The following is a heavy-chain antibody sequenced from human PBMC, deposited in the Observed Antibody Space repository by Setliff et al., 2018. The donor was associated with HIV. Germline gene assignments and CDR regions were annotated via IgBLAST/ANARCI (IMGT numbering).Heavy chain of an antibody. D-gene: IGHD3-22*01. CDR2: IYYSGST. J-gene: IGHJ5*02. CDR3: ASRVYYYDSSGYLREEGFDP. Sequence: SETLSLTCTVSGYSISSGYYWGWIRQPPGKGLEWIGSIYYSGSTYYNPSLKSRVTISVDTSKNQFSLKLSSVTAADAAVYYCASRVYYYDSSGYLREEGFDPWGQGTLVTVSS. CDR1: GYSISSGYY. V-gene: IGHV4-38-2*02.